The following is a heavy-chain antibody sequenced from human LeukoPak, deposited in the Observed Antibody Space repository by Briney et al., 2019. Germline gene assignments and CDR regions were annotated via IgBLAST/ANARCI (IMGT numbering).Heavy chain of an antibody. CDR1: GYTFTNFE. CDR2: MNPNSGNS. CDR3: ARVAPQWLAPIHY. V-gene: IGHV1-8*03. D-gene: IGHD6-19*01. J-gene: IGHJ4*02. Sequence: ASVKVSCKASGYTFTNFEVNWVRQAAGQGLEWMGWMNPNSGNSGFAQKFQGRVTITSDNSISTAYMEVSGLTPDDTAVYFCARVAPQWLAPIHYWGQGTLVIVSS.